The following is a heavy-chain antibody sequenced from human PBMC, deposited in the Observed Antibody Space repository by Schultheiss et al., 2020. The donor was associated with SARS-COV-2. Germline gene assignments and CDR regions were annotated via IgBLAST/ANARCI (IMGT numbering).Heavy chain of an antibody. V-gene: IGHV3-23*01. CDR3: ARGGYYTDDAFDI. CDR2: ISGSGDST. Sequence: GGSLRLSCAASGFTFSSYWMHWVRQAPGKGLEWVSSISGSGDSTYYADSVKGHVTIFRDNSKNTLYLQMNSLRAEDTAVYYCARGGYYTDDAFDIWGQGTMVTVSS. CDR1: GFTFSSYW. D-gene: IGHD3-3*01. J-gene: IGHJ3*02.